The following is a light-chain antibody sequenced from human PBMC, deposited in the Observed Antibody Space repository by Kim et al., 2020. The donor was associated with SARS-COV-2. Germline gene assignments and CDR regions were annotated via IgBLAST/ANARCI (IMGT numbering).Light chain of an antibody. CDR2: QDS. CDR3: QAWDSSTVV. J-gene: IGLJ2*01. Sequence: VSPGQTASIPCSGDKLGDKYACWYQQKPGQSPVLVIYQDSKRPSGIPERFSGSNSGNTATLTISGTQALDEADYYCQAWDSSTVVFGGGTQLTVL. CDR1: KLGDKY. V-gene: IGLV3-1*01.